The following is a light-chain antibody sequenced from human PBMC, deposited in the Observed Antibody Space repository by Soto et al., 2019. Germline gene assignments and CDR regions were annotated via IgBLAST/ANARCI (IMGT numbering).Light chain of an antibody. J-gene: IGKJ4*01. CDR2: AAS. V-gene: IGKV1-9*01. CDR3: QQVKSYPLT. Sequence: IPFTQSPSSLSASVGARVTITCRASQGLSSYLAWYQQKPGKAPKLLIYAASTLQSGVPSRFSVIESGTDVTITISSLKPEDGETDEGQQVKSYPLTFGGGTKVDIK. CDR1: QGLSSY.